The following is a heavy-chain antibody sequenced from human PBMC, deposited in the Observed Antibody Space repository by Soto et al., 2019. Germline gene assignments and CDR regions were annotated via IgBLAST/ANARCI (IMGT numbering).Heavy chain of an antibody. J-gene: IGHJ4*02. CDR3: ARDSYGDYATFDY. D-gene: IGHD4-17*01. V-gene: IGHV4-31*03. Sequence: QVQLQESGPGLVKPSQTLSLTCTVSGGSISSGGYYWSWIRQHPRKGLEWIGYIYYSGSTYYNPSLKSRVTISVDTSKNQFSLKLSSVTAADTAVYYCARDSYGDYATFDYGGQGTLVVVSS. CDR1: GGSISSGGYY. CDR2: IYYSGST.